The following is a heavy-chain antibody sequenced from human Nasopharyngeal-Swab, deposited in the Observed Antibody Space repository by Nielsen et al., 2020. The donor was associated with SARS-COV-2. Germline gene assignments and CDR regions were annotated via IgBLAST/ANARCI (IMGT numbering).Heavy chain of an antibody. CDR3: ARSYRRSYYYYGMDV. CDR1: GFTFSSYD. CDR2: IGTAGDT. J-gene: IGHJ6*02. Sequence: GGSLRLSCAASGFTFSSYDMHWVRPATGKGLEWVSAIGTAGDTYYPGSVKGRFTISRENAKNSLYLQMNSLRAGDTAVYYCARSYRRSYYYYGMDVWGQGTTVTVSS. V-gene: IGHV3-13*01. D-gene: IGHD1-1*01.